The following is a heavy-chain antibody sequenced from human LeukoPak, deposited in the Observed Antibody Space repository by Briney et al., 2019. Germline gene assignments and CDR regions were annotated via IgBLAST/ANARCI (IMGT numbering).Heavy chain of an antibody. CDR3: ARHGPRWLQFALDY. V-gene: IGHV4-39*01. D-gene: IGHD5-24*01. CDR2: IYYSGST. CDR1: GGSISSSSYY. Sequence: SETLSLTCTVSGGSISSSSYYWGWIRQPPGKGLEWIGSIYYSGSTYCNPSLKSRVTISVDTSKNQFSLKLSSVTAADTAVYYCARHGPRWLQFALDYWGQGTLVTVSS. J-gene: IGHJ4*02.